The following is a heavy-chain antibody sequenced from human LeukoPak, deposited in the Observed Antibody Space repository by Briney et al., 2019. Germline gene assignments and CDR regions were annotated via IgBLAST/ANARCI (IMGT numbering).Heavy chain of an antibody. J-gene: IGHJ4*02. CDR3: ATIKRGNIFGYFDF. V-gene: IGHV4-59*11. CDR2: MLDTVTT. Sequence: SETLSLTCAVSGASMNTHYWSWIRQPPGKGLEWIGYMLDTVTTKDNPSLKSRFALSADTSKNQFSLRLTSVTAADTAVYYCATIKRGNIFGYFDFWGQGIPVTVSS. D-gene: IGHD5-18*01. CDR1: GASMNTHY.